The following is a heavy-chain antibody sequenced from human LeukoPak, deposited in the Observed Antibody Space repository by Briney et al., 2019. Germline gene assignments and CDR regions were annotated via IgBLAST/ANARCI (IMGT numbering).Heavy chain of an antibody. Sequence: GGSLRLSCAASGFTFSSYSMNWVRQAPGKGLEWVAVIWYDGSNKYYADSVKGRFTISRDNAKNSLYLQMNSLRAEDTAVYYCARGSYYYDSSGYRDWYFDLWGRGTLVTVSS. CDR1: GFTFSSYS. J-gene: IGHJ2*01. CDR2: IWYDGSNK. D-gene: IGHD3-22*01. V-gene: IGHV3-33*08. CDR3: ARGSYYYDSSGYRDWYFDL.